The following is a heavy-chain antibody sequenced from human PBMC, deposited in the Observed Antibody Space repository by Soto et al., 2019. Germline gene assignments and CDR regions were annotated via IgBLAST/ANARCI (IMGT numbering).Heavy chain of an antibody. D-gene: IGHD6-19*01. V-gene: IGHV3-30-3*01. CDR1: EFTLSSYT. CDR3: ARELITDYTSGWSFPDY. Sequence: QVQLVESGGGVVQPGKSLTLSCAASEFTLSSYTMHWVRQAPGKGLEWVALISHGGTNRYYYADSVKGRFTISGDNSKNTLSLQMNSQRTEDTAVYYCARELITDYTSGWSFPDYWGQGTLVTVSS. J-gene: IGHJ4*02. CDR2: ISHGGTNRY.